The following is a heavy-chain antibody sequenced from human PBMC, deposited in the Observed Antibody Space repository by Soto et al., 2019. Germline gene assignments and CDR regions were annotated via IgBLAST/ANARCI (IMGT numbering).Heavy chain of an antibody. V-gene: IGHV1-8*01. Sequence: ASVKVSCKASGYTFSTYEINWVRRAAGQGLEWMGRMNPDNGNTGYAQKFQDRVTMTRNTSISTAYMELSSPRSDDTAVYYCARGPRESGEWLLFDYWGQGALVTVSS. CDR1: GYTFSTYE. CDR3: ARGPRESGEWLLFDY. CDR2: MNPDNGNT. J-gene: IGHJ4*02. D-gene: IGHD3-3*01.